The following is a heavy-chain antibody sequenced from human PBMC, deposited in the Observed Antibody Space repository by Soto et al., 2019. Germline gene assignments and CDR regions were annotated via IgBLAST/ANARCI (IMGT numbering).Heavy chain of an antibody. CDR1: GFTFSSYA. D-gene: IGHD2-2*01. J-gene: IGHJ4*02. CDR3: ARQLGYWSTASCRFGS. Sequence: GGSLRLSCAASGFTFSSYAMSWVRQAPGKGLEWVSAISGSGGGTYNADSVKGRFTISRDNSKNTLYLQMNGLRAEDTAVYYCARQLGYWSTASCRFGSWGRGTLVTVSS. CDR2: ISGSGGGT. V-gene: IGHV3-23*01.